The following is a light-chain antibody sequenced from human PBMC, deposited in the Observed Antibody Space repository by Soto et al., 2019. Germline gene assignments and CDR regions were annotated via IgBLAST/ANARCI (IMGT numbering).Light chain of an antibody. CDR2: EVT. CDR3: SSYAGSDNLV. V-gene: IGLV2-8*01. Sequence: HSALTQPPSASGSPGQSVPISCTGTSSDVGGYNYVSWYQQHPGKAPKLMIYEVTKRPSGVPDRFSGSKSGNTASLTVSGLQADDEAEYYCSSYAGSDNLVFGGGTKLTVL. J-gene: IGLJ2*01. CDR1: SSDVGGYNY.